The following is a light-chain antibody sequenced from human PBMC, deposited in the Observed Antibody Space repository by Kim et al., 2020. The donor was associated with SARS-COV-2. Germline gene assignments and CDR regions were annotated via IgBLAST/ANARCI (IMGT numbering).Light chain of an antibody. J-gene: IGLJ3*02. CDR1: SSNIGRNY. Sequence: QSVLTQPPSMSAAPGQTVTISCSGSSSNIGRNYVSWYHQVPGTAPKLLIYDSDKRAPGIPDRFSGSKSGTSASLAISGLRSEDEADYYCAAWDDSLRVFGGGTQLTVL. CDR3: AAWDDSLRV. CDR2: DSD. V-gene: IGLV1-51*01.